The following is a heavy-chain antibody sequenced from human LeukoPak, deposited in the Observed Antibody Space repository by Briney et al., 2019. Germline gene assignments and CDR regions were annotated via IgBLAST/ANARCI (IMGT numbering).Heavy chain of an antibody. J-gene: IGHJ4*02. CDR3: AKDSAADSGYFDY. D-gene: IGHD6-13*01. CDR2: IRYDGSNK. CDR1: GFTFSSYG. V-gene: IGHV3-30*02. Sequence: GGSLRLSCAASGFTFSSYGMHWVRQAPGKGLEWVAFIRYDGSNKYYADSVKGRFTISRDNSKNTLYLQMNSLRAEDTAVYYCAKDSAADSGYFDYWGQGTLVTVSS.